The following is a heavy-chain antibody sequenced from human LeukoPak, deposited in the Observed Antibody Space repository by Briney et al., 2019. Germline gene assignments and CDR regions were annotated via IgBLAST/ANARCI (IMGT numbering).Heavy chain of an antibody. CDR1: GGSISSYY. CDR2: IYYSGST. Sequence: PSETLSLTCTVSGGSISSYYWSWIRQPPGKGLEWIGYIYYSGSTNYNPSLKSRVTISVDTSKNQFSLKLSSVTAADTAVYYCARSLHSGYYYYMDVWGKGTTVTVSS. J-gene: IGHJ6*03. CDR3: ARSLHSGYYYYMDV. V-gene: IGHV4-59*12. D-gene: IGHD3-10*01.